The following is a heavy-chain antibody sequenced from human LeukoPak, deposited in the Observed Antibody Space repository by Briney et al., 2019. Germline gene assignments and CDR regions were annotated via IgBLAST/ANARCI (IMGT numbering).Heavy chain of an antibody. CDR2: MNPNSGNT. Sequence: ASVKVSCKTSGYTFTSYDINWVRQATGQGLEWMGWMNPNSGNTGYAQKFQGRVTMTRNTSISTAYMELSSLRSEDTAVYYCARAVRGFGTKIVVVIPYYFDYWGQGTLVTVSS. J-gene: IGHJ4*02. CDR1: GYTFTSYD. CDR3: ARAVRGFGTKIVVVIPYYFDY. D-gene: IGHD3-22*01. V-gene: IGHV1-8*01.